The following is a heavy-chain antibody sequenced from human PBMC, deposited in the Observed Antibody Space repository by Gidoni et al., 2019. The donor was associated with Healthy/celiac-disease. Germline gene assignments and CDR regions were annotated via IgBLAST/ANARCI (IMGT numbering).Heavy chain of an antibody. Sequence: QVQLQESGPGLVKPSQTLSLTCTVSGGSISSGGYYWSWLRQHPGKGLEWIGYIYYSGTTYYNPSLKSRVTISVDTSKNQFSLKLSSVTAADTAVYYCARARACYYYDSSGYHCPLVSAFDIWGQGTMVTVSS. CDR3: ARARACYYYDSSGYHCPLVSAFDI. CDR2: IYYSGTT. V-gene: IGHV4-31*03. J-gene: IGHJ3*02. CDR1: GGSISSGGYY. D-gene: IGHD3-22*01.